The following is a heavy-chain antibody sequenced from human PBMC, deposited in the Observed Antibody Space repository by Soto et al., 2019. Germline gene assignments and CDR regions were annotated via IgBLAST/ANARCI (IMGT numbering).Heavy chain of an antibody. V-gene: IGHV3-9*01. CDR2: ISWNSGSI. CDR1: GFTFDDYA. Sequence: GGSLRLSCAASGFTFDDYAMHWVRQAPGKGLEWVSGISWNSGSIGYADSVKGRFTISRDNAKNSLYLQMNSLRAEDTALYYCAKGSRISYYYYYMDVWGKGTTVTVSS. J-gene: IGHJ6*03. D-gene: IGHD3-10*01. CDR3: AKGSRISYYYYYMDV.